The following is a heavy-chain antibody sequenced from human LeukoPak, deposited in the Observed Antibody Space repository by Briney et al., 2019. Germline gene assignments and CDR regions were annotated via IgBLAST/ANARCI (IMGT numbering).Heavy chain of an antibody. CDR2: IDYDSSHI. V-gene: IGHV3-21*01. CDR3: ARDPLRYLRVGHYDY. D-gene: IGHD3-9*01. J-gene: IGHJ4*02. Sequence: PGGSLRLSCAVSGFTFSTSAMNWVRQVPGKGLEWVSSIDYDSSHIYYAASVRGRFTISRDNAGNSVYLQMNSLRVEDTAVYYCARDPLRYLRVGHYDYWGQGTLVAVSS. CDR1: GFTFSTSA.